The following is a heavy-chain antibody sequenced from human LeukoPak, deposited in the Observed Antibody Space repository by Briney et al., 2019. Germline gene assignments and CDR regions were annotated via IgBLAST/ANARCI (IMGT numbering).Heavy chain of an antibody. Sequence: PSETLSLTCTVSGVSISNAGYLWSWIRQPPGKGLEYIGYIYDSEGTYYNPSLKSRVTVSVDRSKNQFSLKLSSVTAADTAVYYCARHPSYYDRIDYWGQGTLVTVSS. CDR2: IYDSEGT. V-gene: IGHV4-30-2*01. D-gene: IGHD3-22*01. CDR1: GVSISNAGYL. J-gene: IGHJ4*02. CDR3: ARHPSYYDRIDY.